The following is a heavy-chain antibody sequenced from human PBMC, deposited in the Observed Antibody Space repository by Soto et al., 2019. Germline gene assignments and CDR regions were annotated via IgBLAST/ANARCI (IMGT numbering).Heavy chain of an antibody. CDR2: IYYSGST. J-gene: IGHJ6*02. Sequence: SETLSLTCTVSGGSISSYYWSWIRQPPGKGLEWIGYIYYSGSTNYNPSLRSRVTISVDTSKNQFSLKLSSVTAADTAVYYCAREGVRLTAVAGIPDDYYYYGMDVWGQGTTVTFSS. CDR3: AREGVRLTAVAGIPDDYYYYGMDV. V-gene: IGHV4-59*12. D-gene: IGHD6-19*01. CDR1: GGSISSYY.